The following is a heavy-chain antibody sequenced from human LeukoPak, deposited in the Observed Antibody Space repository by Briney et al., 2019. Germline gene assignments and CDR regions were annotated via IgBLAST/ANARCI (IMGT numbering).Heavy chain of an antibody. CDR1: GGSFSGYY. CDR3: ARQGVGATDC. Sequence: SETLSLTCAVYGGSFSGYYWSWIRQPRGKGLEWIGEINHSGSTNYNPSPKSRVTISVDTSKNQFSLRLISVTAVDTAVYYCARQGVGATDCWGQGTLVTVSS. CDR2: INHSGST. D-gene: IGHD1-26*01. J-gene: IGHJ4*02. V-gene: IGHV4-34*01.